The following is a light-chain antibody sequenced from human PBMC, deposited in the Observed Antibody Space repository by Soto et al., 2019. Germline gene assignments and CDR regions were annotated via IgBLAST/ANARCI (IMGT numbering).Light chain of an antibody. CDR1: TSDDGGYNS. Sequence: QSALTQPASVSGYPGQSTTISCTGTTSDDGGYNSVSWYRQYPGKAPKRMIYDVTNRPSGVSNRFSGSKSGNTASLTISGLQAEDEADYYCSSFTSSITCVFGTGTKVTVL. CDR3: SSFTSSITCV. V-gene: IGLV2-14*01. CDR2: DVT. J-gene: IGLJ1*01.